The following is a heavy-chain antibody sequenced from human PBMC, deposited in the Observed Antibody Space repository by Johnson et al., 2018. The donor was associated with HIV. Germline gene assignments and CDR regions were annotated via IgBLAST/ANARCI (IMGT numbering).Heavy chain of an antibody. CDR3: ARNSYGDRAFDI. J-gene: IGHJ3*02. CDR2: ISGGASTI. D-gene: IGHD4-17*01. Sequence: QVQLVESGGGLVKPGGSLRLSCAASGFTFSDYYMSWIRQAPGKGLEWVSYISGGASTISYADSVKGRFTISRDNAKNSLYLQMNSLRSEDTAVYYCARNSYGDRAFDIWGQGTMVTVSS. V-gene: IGHV3-11*04. CDR1: GFTFSDYY.